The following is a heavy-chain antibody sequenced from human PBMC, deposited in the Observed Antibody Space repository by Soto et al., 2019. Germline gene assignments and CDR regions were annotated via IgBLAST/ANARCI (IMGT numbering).Heavy chain of an antibody. D-gene: IGHD4-17*01. J-gene: IGHJ6*02. V-gene: IGHV5-51*01. CDR1: GYSFTSYW. CDR2: IYPSVSDT. CDR3: ARHWPTVLDSGRSYYGLDA. Sequence: XESLKISCKGSGYSFTSYWIALVRQMPGKGLEWMGIIYPSVSDTRYSPSFQGQVTISVDKSTRTAYLQWTSLRASDTAIYYCARHWPTVLDSGRSYYGLDAWGQGTTVTVSS.